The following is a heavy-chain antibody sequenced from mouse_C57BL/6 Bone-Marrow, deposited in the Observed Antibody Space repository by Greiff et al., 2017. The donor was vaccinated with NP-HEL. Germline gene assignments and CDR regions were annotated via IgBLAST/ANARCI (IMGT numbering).Heavy chain of an antibody. CDR2: ISYDGSN. CDR3: ARGVLPEGFAY. J-gene: IGHJ3*01. CDR1: GYSITSGYY. Sequence: EVQRVESGPGLVKPSQSLSLTCSVTGYSITSGYYWNWIRQFPGNKLEWMGYISYDGSNNYNPSLKNRISITRDTSKNQFFLKLNSVTTEDTATYYCARGVLPEGFAYWGQGTLVTVSA. V-gene: IGHV3-6*01. D-gene: IGHD2-14*01.